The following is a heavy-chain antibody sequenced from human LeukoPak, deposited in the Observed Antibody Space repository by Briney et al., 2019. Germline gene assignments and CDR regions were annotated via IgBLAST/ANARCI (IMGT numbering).Heavy chain of an antibody. CDR3: ARDWNYWVPFDY. CDR2: ISAYNGNT. CDR1: VYTFTIYG. Sequence: ASVKVSFKSSVYTFTIYGISWVRQAPGQGLEWMGWISAYNGNTNYAQKLQGRVTMTTDTSTSTAYMELRSLRSDDTAVYYCARDWNYWVPFDYWGQGTLVTVSS. V-gene: IGHV1-18*01. D-gene: IGHD1-7*01. J-gene: IGHJ4*02.